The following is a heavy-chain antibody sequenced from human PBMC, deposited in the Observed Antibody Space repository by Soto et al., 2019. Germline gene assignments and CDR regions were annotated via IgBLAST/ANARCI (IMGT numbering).Heavy chain of an antibody. CDR1: GGTFSSYT. V-gene: IGHV1-69*08. Sequence: QVQLVQSGAEVKKPGSSVKVSCKASGGTFSSYTISWVRQAPGQGLEWMGRIIPILGIANYAQKFQGRVTITADKSTSTAYMELSSLRSEDTAVYYCARESPRRGDFDCWGQGTLVTVSS. CDR3: ARESPRRGDFDC. CDR2: IIPILGIA. J-gene: IGHJ4*02.